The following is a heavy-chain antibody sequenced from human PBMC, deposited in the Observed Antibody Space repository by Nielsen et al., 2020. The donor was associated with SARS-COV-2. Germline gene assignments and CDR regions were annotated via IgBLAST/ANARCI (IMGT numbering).Heavy chain of an antibody. CDR2: VSASGGST. CDR1: GFTFNNYA. Sequence: GGSLRLSCAASGFTFNNYAMARVPRAPGRGLQWVTGVSASGGSTYYTDSVKGRFSISRDNSKNTLFLQMHSLRVEDTAVYYCAKDGVVRGDALDLWGQGTMVTVSS. D-gene: IGHD3-10*01. V-gene: IGHV3-23*01. CDR3: AKDGVVRGDALDL. J-gene: IGHJ3*01.